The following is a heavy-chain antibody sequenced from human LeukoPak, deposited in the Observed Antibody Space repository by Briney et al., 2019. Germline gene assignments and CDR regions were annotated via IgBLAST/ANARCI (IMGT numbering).Heavy chain of an antibody. CDR3: ARNGGYFYPFDY. D-gene: IGHD3-22*01. J-gene: IGHJ4*02. CDR1: GYTLTELS. V-gene: IGHV1-24*01. Sequence: GASVKVSCKVSGYTLTELSMHWVRQAPGKGLEWMGGFDPEDGETIYAQKFQGRVTMTEDTSTDTAYMELRSLRSDDTAVYYCARNGGYFYPFDYWGQGTLVTVSS. CDR2: FDPEDGET.